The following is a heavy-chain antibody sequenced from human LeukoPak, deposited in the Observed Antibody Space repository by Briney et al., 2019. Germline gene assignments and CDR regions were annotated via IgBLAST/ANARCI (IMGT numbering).Heavy chain of an antibody. CDR2: IYCSGST. CDR1: GGSISSYY. J-gene: IGHJ4*01. V-gene: IGHV4-59*01. D-gene: IGHD6-13*01. CDR3: ARDHLGRAATGPSLVD. Sequence: ASETLSLTCTVSGGSISSYYWSWIRQPPGKGLEWIGYIYCSGSTNYNPSLKSRVTISVDTSKNQFSLKLSSVTAADTAVYYCARDHLGRAATGPSLVDWGHGTLVTVSS.